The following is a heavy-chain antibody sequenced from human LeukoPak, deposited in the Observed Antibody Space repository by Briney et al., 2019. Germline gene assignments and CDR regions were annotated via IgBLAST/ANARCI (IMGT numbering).Heavy chain of an antibody. J-gene: IGHJ4*02. CDR3: AKALLTGYFLFDY. D-gene: IGHD3-9*01. CDR2: ISGSGGST. V-gene: IGHV3-23*01. Sequence: GGSLRLSCAASGFPFSSYAMSWVRQAPGKGLEWASAISGSGGSTYYADSVKGRFTISRDNSKNTLYLQMNSLRAEDTAVYYCAKALLTGYFLFDYWGQGTLVTVSS. CDR1: GFPFSSYA.